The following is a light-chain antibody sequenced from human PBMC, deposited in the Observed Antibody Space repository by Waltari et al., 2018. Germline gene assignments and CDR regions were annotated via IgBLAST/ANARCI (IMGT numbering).Light chain of an antibody. V-gene: IGKV1-33*01. CDR2: EES. CDR3: QYDDFSMSST. J-gene: IGKJ5*01. Sequence: DIQVTQSPSSLSVSVGDRVTITCQASQDISYYLNWYQQKPGKAPKLRNFEESNLAVGVPSRFSGSRSGADFSFTISSLQPEDIGTYYCQYDDFSMSSTFGQGTRLEIK. CDR1: QDISYY.